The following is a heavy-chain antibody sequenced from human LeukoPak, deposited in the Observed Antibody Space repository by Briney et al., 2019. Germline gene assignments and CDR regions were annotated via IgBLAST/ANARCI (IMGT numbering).Heavy chain of an antibody. CDR2: ISYDGGYQ. J-gene: IGHJ4*02. CDR1: GFNFGSYA. CDR3: ATEYSLSN. D-gene: IGHD2-15*01. Sequence: GGSLRLSCVGSGFNFGSYAMAWVRQAPGKGLEWVGDISYDGGYQSYAVSVRGRFTISRDNSKNTMYLQMDSLRVEDAAVYYCATEYSLSNWGQGTLVTVSS. V-gene: IGHV3-30*04.